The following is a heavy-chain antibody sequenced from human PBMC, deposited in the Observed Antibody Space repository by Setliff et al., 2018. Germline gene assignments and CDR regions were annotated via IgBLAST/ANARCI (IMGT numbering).Heavy chain of an antibody. Sequence: PSETLSLTCTVSGASISSYYWSWIRQPPGKGLEWIGYIYTSGGTNYNPSLKSRVTISVDASKNQFSLKLSSVTAADTAVYYCARGRDSGFDIWGQGKMVTVSS. CDR1: GASISSYY. CDR3: ARGRDSGFDI. V-gene: IGHV4-4*08. J-gene: IGHJ3*02. CDR2: IYTSGGT.